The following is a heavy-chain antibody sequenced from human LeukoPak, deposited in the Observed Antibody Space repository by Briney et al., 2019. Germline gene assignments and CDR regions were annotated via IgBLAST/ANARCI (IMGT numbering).Heavy chain of an antibody. J-gene: IGHJ4*02. CDR1: GFTFSSYA. CDR2: ITGSDGRT. V-gene: IGHV3-23*01. D-gene: IGHD2-21*01. Sequence: GGSLRLSCAASGFTFSSYAMSWVRQAPGKGLEWVSGITGSDGRTYYADAVKGRFTISRDDAKKTLYLQMNSLRVEDTAVYYCARDGDSGIDLDFWGQGTLVTVSS. CDR3: ARDGDSGIDLDF.